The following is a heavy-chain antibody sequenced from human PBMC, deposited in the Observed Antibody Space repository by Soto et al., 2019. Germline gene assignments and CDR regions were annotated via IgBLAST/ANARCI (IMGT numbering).Heavy chain of an antibody. CDR3: ARGVYGSGNYYTGPSAFDI. CDR1: GGTLSDHG. D-gene: IGHD3-10*01. V-gene: IGHV1-69*06. J-gene: IGHJ3*02. CDR2: NIPVFNTA. Sequence: QVQLEQSGAEVKKPGSSVKISCKASGGTLSDHGVSWLRQAPGQGLEWVGGNIPVFNTAKYAPKFQGRVTIAANKSTIIAYMELCSLRSYDTAFYYCARGVYGSGNYYTGPSAFDICGQGTLVIVSS.